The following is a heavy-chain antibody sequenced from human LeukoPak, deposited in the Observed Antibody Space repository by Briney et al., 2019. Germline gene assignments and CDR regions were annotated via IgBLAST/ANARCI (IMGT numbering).Heavy chain of an antibody. V-gene: IGHV4-59*01. CDR1: GGSISSYY. Sequence: SETLSLTCSVSGGSISSYYWSWIRQPPGKGLEWIGYIYHSGSTVYNPSLKSRVTLSLDTSKNQFSLKLSSVTAADTAVYYCARGGPLDYDYVWGSYRPPFDYWGQGTQVTVPS. CDR3: ARGGPLDYDYVWGSYRPPFDY. D-gene: IGHD3-16*02. CDR2: IYHSGST. J-gene: IGHJ4*02.